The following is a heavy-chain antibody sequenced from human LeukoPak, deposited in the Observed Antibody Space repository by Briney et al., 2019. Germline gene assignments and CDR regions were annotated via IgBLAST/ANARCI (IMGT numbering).Heavy chain of an antibody. D-gene: IGHD3-16*01. CDR2: FDLKLGKQ. V-gene: IGHV1-24*01. CDR3: TTLLVTFGGAVDF. CDR1: ADIPTELS. J-gene: IGHJ4*01. Sequence: GASVRVSCKVSADIPTELSIHWVRQAPGKGLEWMGGFDLKLGKQIYAQRFQGRVTVTEDTSTETTNLDLSSLTSDDTAMYYCTTLLVTFGGAVDFWGHGTPFTVSS.